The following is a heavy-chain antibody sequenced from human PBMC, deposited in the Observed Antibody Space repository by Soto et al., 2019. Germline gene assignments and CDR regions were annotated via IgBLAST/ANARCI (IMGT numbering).Heavy chain of an antibody. CDR2: VYHTGDT. CDR3: AREIVTAGGNNYFDP. D-gene: IGHD2-21*02. V-gene: IGHV4-4*02. CDR1: GGTVAGSHW. Sequence: SETLSLTCGVSGGTVAGSHWWSWVRQSPGRGLEWIGNVYHTGDTNFNPSLQSRVTFSVDKSNNQFSLRLTSVTAADTAVYFCAREIVTAGGNNYFDPWGPGTLVTVSS. J-gene: IGHJ5*02.